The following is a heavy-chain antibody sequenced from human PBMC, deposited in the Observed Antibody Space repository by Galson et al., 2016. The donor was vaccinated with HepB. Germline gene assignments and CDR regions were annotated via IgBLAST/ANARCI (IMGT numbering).Heavy chain of an antibody. CDR1: GGSISSSRYY. CDR2: IYHNGDT. J-gene: IGHJ3*01. CDR3: AINRPAYCSGDNCYDDAFDV. V-gene: IGHV4-39*01. Sequence: TLSLTCTVSGGSISSSRYYWGWIRQPPGKGLDWIASIYHNGDTYYNPSLRSRVTMSVDTSKNQFSLKLTSVTAADTALYYCAINRPAYCSGDNCYDDAFDVWGQGTMVTVSS. D-gene: IGHD2-15*01.